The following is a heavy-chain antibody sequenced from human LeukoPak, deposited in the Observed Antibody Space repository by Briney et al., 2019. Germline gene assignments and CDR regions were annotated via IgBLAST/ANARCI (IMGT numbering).Heavy chain of an antibody. D-gene: IGHD3-10*01. J-gene: IGHJ4*02. CDR2: IYHSGST. V-gene: IGHV4-38-2*02. Sequence: SETLSLTCTVSDYSISSGYYWGWIRQPAGKGLEWIGSIYHSGSTYYNPSLKSRVTISVDTSKNQFSLKLSSVTAADTAVYYCARVRVVRGVIILRVDYWGQGTLVTVSS. CDR1: DYSISSGYY. CDR3: ARVRVVRGVIILRVDY.